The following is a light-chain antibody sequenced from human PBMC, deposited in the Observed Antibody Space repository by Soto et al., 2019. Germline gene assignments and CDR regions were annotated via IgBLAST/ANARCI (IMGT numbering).Light chain of an antibody. J-gene: IGLJ1*01. CDR1: SSDVGGYNY. CDR2: NVI. CDR3: TSSVSGSVYV. Sequence: QSVLTQAASVSVSPRQSITISCTGTSSDVGGYNYVSWYQQFPGKVPKLLIYNVINRPSGVYNRFSGSKSGNTASLTISGLQSEDEADYFCTSSVSGSVYVLGTGPKVHV. V-gene: IGLV2-14*01.